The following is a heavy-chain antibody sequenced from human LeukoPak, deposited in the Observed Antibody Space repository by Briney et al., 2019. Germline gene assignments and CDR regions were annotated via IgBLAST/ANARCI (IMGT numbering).Heavy chain of an antibody. CDR2: ISAYNGNT. J-gene: IGHJ4*02. V-gene: IGHV1-18*01. CDR3: ARDFGIGSGPAGFDY. Sequence: ASVKVSCKASGYTFTSYGISWVRQAPGQGLEWMGWISAYNGNTNYAQKLQGRVTMTTDTSTSTAYMELRSLRSDDAAVYYCARDFGIGSGPAGFDYWGQGTLVTVSS. D-gene: IGHD2-15*01. CDR1: GYTFTSYG.